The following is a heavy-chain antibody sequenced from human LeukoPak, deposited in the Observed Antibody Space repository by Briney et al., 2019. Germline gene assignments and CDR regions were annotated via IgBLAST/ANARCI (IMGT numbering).Heavy chain of an antibody. J-gene: IGHJ3*02. Sequence: GGPQRLSCTASVFTFSSYNKIWARQAPGKGREWVTSISSSSSYIYYADSVKGRFTIYRENAKNSLYLQMNSLRAEDTAVYYCAKIISDWSRGAFDIWGQGTMVTVSS. CDR2: ISSSSSYI. D-gene: IGHD6-19*01. CDR3: AKIISDWSRGAFDI. CDR1: VFTFSSYN. V-gene: IGHV3-21*01.